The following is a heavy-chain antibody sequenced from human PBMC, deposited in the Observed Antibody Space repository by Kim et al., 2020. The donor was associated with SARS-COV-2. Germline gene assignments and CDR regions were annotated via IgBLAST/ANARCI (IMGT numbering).Heavy chain of an antibody. CDR1: GYTFTSYA. J-gene: IGHJ4*02. CDR2: INTRKGKT. CDR3: ARPNYYDSGSSLPYFDN. D-gene: IGHD3-10*01. V-gene: IGHV1-3*04. Sequence: ASVKVSCKASGYTFTSYAIHWVRQAPGERLEWMGWINTRKGKTEISQKFQDKVTFTRDTSASTAYMELTSLTSEDTAVYYCARPNYYDSGSSLPYFDNWGQGTLVTVSP.